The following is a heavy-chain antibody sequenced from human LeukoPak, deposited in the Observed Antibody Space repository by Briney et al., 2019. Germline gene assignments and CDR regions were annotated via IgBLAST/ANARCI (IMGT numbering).Heavy chain of an antibody. CDR1: GGSISSSSYY. CDR3: ARLPDSSGWDDAFDI. V-gene: IGHV4-39*01. Sequence: PSETLSLTCTVSGGSISSSSYYWGWIHQPPGKGLEWIGSIYYSGSTYYNPSLKSRVTISVDTSKNQFSLKLSSVTAADTAVYYCARLPDSSGWDDAFDIWGQGTMVTVSS. J-gene: IGHJ3*02. CDR2: IYYSGST. D-gene: IGHD6-19*01.